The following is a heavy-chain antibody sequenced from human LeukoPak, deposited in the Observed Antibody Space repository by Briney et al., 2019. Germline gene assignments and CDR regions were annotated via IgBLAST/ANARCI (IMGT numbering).Heavy chain of an antibody. V-gene: IGHV3-21*01. D-gene: IGHD3-22*01. J-gene: IGHJ4*02. CDR2: ISSSSSYI. CDR1: GFTFSSYS. Sequence: PGGSLRLSCAASGFTFSSYSMNWVRQAPGKGLEWVSSISSSSSYIYYADSVKGRFTISRDNAKNSLYLQMNSLRAEDTAVYYCARDTSGYDSSGYYYPDLYYFDYWGQGTLVTVSS. CDR3: ARDTSGYDSSGYYYPDLYYFDY.